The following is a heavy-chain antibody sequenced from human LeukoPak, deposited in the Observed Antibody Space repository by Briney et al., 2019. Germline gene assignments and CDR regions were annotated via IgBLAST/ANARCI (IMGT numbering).Heavy chain of an antibody. Sequence: PSETLSLTCTVSGGSISSGGYYWSWIRQHPGKGLEWIGYIYYSGSTYYNPSLKSRVTISVDTSKNQFSLKLSSVTAADTAVYYCARDYYDSSGYYWGVSDWGQGTLVTVSS. CDR3: ARDYYDSSGYYWGVSD. V-gene: IGHV4-61*08. CDR1: GGSISSGGYY. J-gene: IGHJ4*02. CDR2: IYYSGST. D-gene: IGHD3-22*01.